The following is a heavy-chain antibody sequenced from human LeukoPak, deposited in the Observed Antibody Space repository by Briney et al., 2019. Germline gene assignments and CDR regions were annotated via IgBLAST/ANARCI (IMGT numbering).Heavy chain of an antibody. V-gene: IGHV1-2*02. J-gene: IGHJ4*02. D-gene: IGHD4-23*01. CDR2: INGNTGVT. CDR3: ARVNGGNSYDFDY. Sequence: ASVKVSCKAPGYTFNVYYMHWVRQAPGQGREWMGWINGNTGVTHYAQKLQGRVTITRDTSITTDYMELSSLRSDDTAVYYCARVNGGNSYDFDYWGQGTLVTVSS. CDR1: GYTFNVYY.